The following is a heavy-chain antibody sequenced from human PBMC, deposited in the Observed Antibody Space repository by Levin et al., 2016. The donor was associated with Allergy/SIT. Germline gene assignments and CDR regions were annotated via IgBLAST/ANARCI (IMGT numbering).Heavy chain of an antibody. Sequence: ASVKVSCKASGYTFTNYYMHWVRQAPGQGLEWMGIINPSGGTTSYAQKFQGRVTMTRDTSTNTVYMELSSLRSEDTAVYYCARGFWSGYYRYFDYWGQGTLVTVSS. D-gene: IGHD3-3*01. CDR2: INPSGGTT. J-gene: IGHJ4*02. CDR1: GYTFTNYY. V-gene: IGHV1-46*01. CDR3: ARGFWSGYYRYFDY.